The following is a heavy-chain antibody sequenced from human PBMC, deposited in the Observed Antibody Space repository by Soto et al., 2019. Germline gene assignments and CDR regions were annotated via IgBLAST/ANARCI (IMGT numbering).Heavy chain of an antibody. V-gene: IGHV3-7*01. CDR3: AREGQWLRYYFDS. D-gene: IGHD5-12*01. Sequence: GGSLRLSCAASGFTFSSYWMSWVRQAPGKGLEWEANIKQDGSEKYYVDTVKGRFTISRDNAKNALYLQMNSLRAEDTAVYYCAREGQWLRYYFDSWGRGTLVTVSS. CDR2: IKQDGSEK. CDR1: GFTFSSYW. J-gene: IGHJ4*02.